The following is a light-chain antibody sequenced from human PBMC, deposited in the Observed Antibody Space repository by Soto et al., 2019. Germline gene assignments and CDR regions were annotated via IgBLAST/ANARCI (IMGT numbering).Light chain of an antibody. J-gene: IGLJ1*01. CDR2: DIN. V-gene: IGLV2-14*01. Sequence: QSALTQPASVSGSPGQSITISCTGTSGNVGGDNYVHWYQQHPEKAPKLLIYDINNRPSGVSNRFSGSKSGNSASLTISGLQAEDEGDYYCRSYASSSTWYVFGTGTKLTVL. CDR1: SGNVGGDNY. CDR3: RSYASSSTWYV.